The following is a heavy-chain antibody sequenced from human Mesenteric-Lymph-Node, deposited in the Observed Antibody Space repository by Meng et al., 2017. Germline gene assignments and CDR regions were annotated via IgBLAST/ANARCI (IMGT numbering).Heavy chain of an antibody. CDR3: ARWLYGSGSFLRAWFDP. V-gene: IGHV3-66*02. Sequence: GVLKISCAASGFTVSTTYMSWLRQAPGQRLEWVSIIYPDGSTHYPDSMRGRFTISRDNSKNTLFLEVNSLRPEDTAIYYCARWLYGSGSFLRAWFDPWGPGNLVTAPQ. CDR2: IYPDGST. D-gene: IGHD3-10*01. CDR1: GFTVSTTY. J-gene: IGHJ5*02.